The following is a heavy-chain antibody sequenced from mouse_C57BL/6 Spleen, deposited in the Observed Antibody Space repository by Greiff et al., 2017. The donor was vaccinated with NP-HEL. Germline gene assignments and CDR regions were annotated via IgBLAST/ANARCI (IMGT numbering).Heavy chain of an antibody. D-gene: IGHD1-2*01. V-gene: IGHV5-4*01. CDR1: GFTFSSYA. J-gene: IGHJ4*01. CDR3: ARDYYGSMDY. CDR2: ISDGGSYT. Sequence: EVKVVESGGGLVKPGGSLKLSCAASGFTFSSYAMSWVRQTPEKRLEWVATISDGGSYTYYPDNVKGRFTISRDNAKNNLYLQMSHLKSEDTAMYYCARDYYGSMDYWGQGTSVTVSS.